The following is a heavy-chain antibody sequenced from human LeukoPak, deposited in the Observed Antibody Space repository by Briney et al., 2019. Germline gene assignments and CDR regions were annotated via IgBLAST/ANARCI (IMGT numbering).Heavy chain of an antibody. CDR2: VSKDGGVK. J-gene: IGHJ4*02. D-gene: IGHD6-19*01. Sequence: GGSLRLSCAASGFTFSDCDIHWARQAPGEGLEWLAYVSKDGGVKYYADSVKGRFTASRDNSRNTAFLEMNSLRPEDTALYYCARDLMWLVDFWGRGTLLTVSS. V-gene: IGHV3-30-3*01. CDR1: GFTFSDCD. CDR3: ARDLMWLVDF.